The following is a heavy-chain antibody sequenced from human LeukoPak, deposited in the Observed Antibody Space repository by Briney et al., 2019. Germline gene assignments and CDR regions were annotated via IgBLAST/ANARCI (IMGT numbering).Heavy chain of an antibody. CDR1: GFTFSSYS. V-gene: IGHV3-21*01. D-gene: IGHD3-9*01. J-gene: IGHJ4*02. CDR3: ARENILTGYPSYYFDY. CDR2: ISRSSSYI. Sequence: GGSLRLSCAASGFTFSSYSMNWVRQAPGKGLEWVSSISRSSSYIYYADSEKGRFTISRDNAKNSLYLQMNSLRAEDTAVYYCARENILTGYPSYYFDYWGQGTLVTVSS.